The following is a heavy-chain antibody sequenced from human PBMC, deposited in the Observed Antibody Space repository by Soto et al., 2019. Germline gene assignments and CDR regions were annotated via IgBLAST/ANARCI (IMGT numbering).Heavy chain of an antibody. CDR3: ARSNYYDSSGYFL. D-gene: IGHD3-22*01. V-gene: IGHV4-39*01. Sequence: SETLSLTCSVSGGSISSSSYYWGWIRQPPGKGLEWIGSIYYSGSTYYNPSLKSRVTISVDTSKNQFSLKLSSVTAADTAVYYCARSNYYDSSGYFLWGQGTLVTVSS. CDR2: IYYSGST. CDR1: GGSISSSSYY. J-gene: IGHJ4*02.